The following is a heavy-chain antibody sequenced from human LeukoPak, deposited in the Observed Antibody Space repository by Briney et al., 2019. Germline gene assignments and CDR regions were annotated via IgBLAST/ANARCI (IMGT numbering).Heavy chain of an antibody. Sequence: ASVKVSCKASGGTFSSYAISWVRQAPGQGLEWMGWINAYNGNTNYAQKLQGRVTMTTDTSTSTAYMELRSLRSDDTAVYFCARVSTGITGTPYYFDYWGQGTLVTVSS. D-gene: IGHD1-20*01. V-gene: IGHV1-18*01. CDR3: ARVSTGITGTPYYFDY. CDR1: GGTFSSYA. J-gene: IGHJ4*02. CDR2: INAYNGNT.